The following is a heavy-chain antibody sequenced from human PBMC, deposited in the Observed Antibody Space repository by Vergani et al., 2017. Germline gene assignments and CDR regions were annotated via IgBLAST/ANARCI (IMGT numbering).Heavy chain of an antibody. V-gene: IGHV4-34*01. CDR1: GGSFTSYD. J-gene: IGHJ6*03. CDR2: IDHTGRP. CDR3: ARVNTETNSHRYDYYYIDV. D-gene: IGHD4-11*01. Sequence: QVQLQQWGGGLLKPSETLSLTCVVNGGSFTSYDWTWIRQSPGEGLEWVGDIDHTGRPDYNPSLKSRLTMSVDKSRNQSSLTLNSVTATDTAIYFCARVNTETNSHRYDYYYIDVWGQGTAVTVS.